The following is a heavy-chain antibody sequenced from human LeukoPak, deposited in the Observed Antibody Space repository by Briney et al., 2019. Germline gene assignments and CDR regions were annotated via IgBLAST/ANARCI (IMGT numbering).Heavy chain of an antibody. J-gene: IGHJ3*02. D-gene: IGHD3-10*01. CDR3: AKDRRSGPPDAFDM. Sequence: GGSLGLSCAASGLTFSSYGMSWVRQGPGKGLEWVSAIRGSGDSTYYVDSVKGRFTISRDHSKNTVYLQMNSLGAEDTAVYYCAKDRRSGPPDAFDMWGQGTMVTVSS. CDR1: GLTFSSYG. CDR2: IRGSGDST. V-gene: IGHV3-23*01.